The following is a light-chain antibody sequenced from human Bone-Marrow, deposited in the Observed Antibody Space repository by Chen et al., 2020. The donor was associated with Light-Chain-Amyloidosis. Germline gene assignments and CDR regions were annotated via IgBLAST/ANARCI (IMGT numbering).Light chain of an antibody. CDR3: QVWDRSSDRPV. Sequence: SYVLTQPSSVSVAPGQTATIACAGNNIGATSVHWYQQTPGQAPLLVVYDDSDRPSGIPERLSGSNSGNAATLTISRVEAGEKADYYCQVWDRSSDRPVFGGGTKLTVL. J-gene: IGLJ3*02. V-gene: IGLV3-21*02. CDR2: DDS. CDR1: NIGATS.